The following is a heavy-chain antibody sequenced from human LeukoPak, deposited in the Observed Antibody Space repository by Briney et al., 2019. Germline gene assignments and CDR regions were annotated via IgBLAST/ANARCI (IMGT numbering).Heavy chain of an antibody. V-gene: IGHV3-21*06. CDR1: GFTFSNYG. CDR2: TDTSGRYV. J-gene: IGHJ4*02. CDR3: AKSWSGDQDFFDY. D-gene: IGHD4-17*01. Sequence: GGSLRLSCAASGFTFSNYGMNWVRQAPGKGLEWVSFTDTSGRYVYYGDSVKGRFTISRDNAKNLLFLQMNGLRAEDTALYYCAKSWSGDQDFFDYWGQGTLVTVSS.